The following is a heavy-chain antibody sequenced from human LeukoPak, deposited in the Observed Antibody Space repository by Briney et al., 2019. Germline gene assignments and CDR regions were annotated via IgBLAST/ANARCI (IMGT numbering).Heavy chain of an antibody. CDR1: GFTVSSNS. J-gene: IGHJ4*02. D-gene: IGHD3-10*01. V-gene: IGHV3-53*01. Sequence: GGSLRLSCVASGFTVSSNSMSWVRQAPGKGLEWVSVIYSDGTTYYADSVKGRFTISRDNSKNTLYLQMNSLRAEDTAVYYCARDSITMVRGVIVYYFDYWGQGTLVTVSS. CDR3: ARDSITMVRGVIVYYFDY. CDR2: IYSDGTT.